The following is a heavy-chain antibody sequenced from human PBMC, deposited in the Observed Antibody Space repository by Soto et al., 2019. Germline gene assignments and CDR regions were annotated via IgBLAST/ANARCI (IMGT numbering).Heavy chain of an antibody. J-gene: IGHJ6*03. V-gene: IGHV3-53*04. CDR3: ARDRVVVIDHYYYYMDV. Sequence: PGGSLRLSCAASGFTVSSNYMSWVRQAPGKGLEWVSVIYSGGSTYYADSVKGRFTISRHNSKNTLYLQMNSLRAEDTAVYYCARDRVVVIDHYYYYMDVWGKGTTVTISS. CDR1: GFTVSSNY. CDR2: IYSGGST. D-gene: IGHD2-21*01.